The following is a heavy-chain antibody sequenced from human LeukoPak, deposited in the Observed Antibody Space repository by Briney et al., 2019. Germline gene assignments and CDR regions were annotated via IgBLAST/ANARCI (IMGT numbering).Heavy chain of an antibody. CDR1: GYTFTANY. CDR3: AREAICSSTTCYFDY. V-gene: IGHV1-2*02. J-gene: IGHJ4*02. Sequence: GASVKVSCKASGYTFTANYMHWVRQAPGQGLEWMGWINPRSGGTNYGEKFRGRVTLTRDTSISTAYMELSRLRYDDTAMYYCAREAICSSTTCYFDYWGQGTLVTVSS. D-gene: IGHD2-2*01. CDR2: INPRSGGT.